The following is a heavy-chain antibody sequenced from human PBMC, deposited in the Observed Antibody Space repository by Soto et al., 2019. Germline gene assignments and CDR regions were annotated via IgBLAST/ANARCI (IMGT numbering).Heavy chain of an antibody. Sequence: SETLSLTCTVSGGSISSGGYYWSWIRQHPGKGLEWIGYIYYSGSSNYNPSLKSRITISVDTSKNQFSLRLGSVTAADTAVYYCARGSDWFDPWGQGTLVTVSS. V-gene: IGHV4-31*03. CDR2: IYYSGSS. CDR1: GGSISSGGYY. CDR3: ARGSDWFDP. J-gene: IGHJ5*02.